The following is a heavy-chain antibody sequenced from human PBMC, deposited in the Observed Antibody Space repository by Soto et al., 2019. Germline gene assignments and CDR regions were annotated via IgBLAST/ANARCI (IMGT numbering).Heavy chain of an antibody. CDR3: ARIAASGRGWDV. V-gene: IGHV3-7*01. CDR1: GFTFSSYW. CDR2: IKQDGSEE. D-gene: IGHD6-13*01. J-gene: IGHJ6*02. Sequence: EVQLVESGGGLVQPGGSLRLSCVDSGFTFSSYWMSWVRQAPVKGLDWVGNIKQDGSEENYVDSVKGRFTISRDNAKNSMYLQMNSLRVEDTAVYYCARIAASGRGWDVWGQGTTVVVSS.